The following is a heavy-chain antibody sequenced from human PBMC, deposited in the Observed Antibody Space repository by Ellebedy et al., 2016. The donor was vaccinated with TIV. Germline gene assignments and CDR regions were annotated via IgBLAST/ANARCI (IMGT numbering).Heavy chain of an antibody. CDR3: AWDSSSSESRDFDY. CDR1: GGTFSSYA. Sequence: AASVKVSCKASGGTFSSYAITWVRQAPGQGLESMGRIIPIVGIVNYPQKFQGRVTISADRSTRTAYMELSSLRSEDTAVYYCAWDSSSSESRDFDYWGQGTLVTVSS. D-gene: IGHD6-6*01. V-gene: IGHV1-69*04. CDR2: IIPIVGIV. J-gene: IGHJ4*02.